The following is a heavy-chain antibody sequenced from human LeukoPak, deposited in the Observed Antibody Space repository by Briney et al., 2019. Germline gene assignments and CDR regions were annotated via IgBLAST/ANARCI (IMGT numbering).Heavy chain of an antibody. CDR3: ARTRTTGSYPIDY. CDR2: INHSGST. V-gene: IGHV4-34*01. J-gene: IGHJ4*02. D-gene: IGHD3-9*01. CDR1: GGSFSGYY. Sequence: PSESLSPTCAVYGGSFSGYYWSWIRQPPGKGLEWIGEINHSGSTNYNPSLKSRVTISVDTSKNQFSLKLSSVTAADTAVYYCARTRTTGSYPIDYWGQGTLVTVSS.